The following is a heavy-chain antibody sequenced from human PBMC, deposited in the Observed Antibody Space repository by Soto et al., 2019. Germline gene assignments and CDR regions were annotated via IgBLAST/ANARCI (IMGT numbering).Heavy chain of an antibody. J-gene: IGHJ6*03. D-gene: IGHD5-12*01. CDR3: AKDPAVDSGYDYEDSYYYMDV. CDR1: GFTFSSYG. Sequence: GGSLRLSCAASGFTFSSYGMHWVRQAPGKGLEWVAVISYDGSNKYYADSVKGRFTISRDNSRNTLYLQMNSLRAEDTAVYYCAKDPAVDSGYDYEDSYYYMDVWGKGTTVTVSS. CDR2: ISYDGSNK. V-gene: IGHV3-30*18.